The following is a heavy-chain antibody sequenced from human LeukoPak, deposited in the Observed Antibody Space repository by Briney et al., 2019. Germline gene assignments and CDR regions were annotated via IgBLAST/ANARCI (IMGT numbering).Heavy chain of an antibody. CDR3: ASPDTITFGIDY. D-gene: IGHD3-16*01. Sequence: SVKVSCKASGGTFSSYTISWVRQAPGQGLEWMGRIIPILGIANYAQKFQGRVTITADKSTSTAYMELSSLRSEDTAVYYCASPDTITFGIDYWGQGTLVTVSS. CDR1: GGTFSSYT. J-gene: IGHJ4*02. CDR2: IIPILGIA. V-gene: IGHV1-69*02.